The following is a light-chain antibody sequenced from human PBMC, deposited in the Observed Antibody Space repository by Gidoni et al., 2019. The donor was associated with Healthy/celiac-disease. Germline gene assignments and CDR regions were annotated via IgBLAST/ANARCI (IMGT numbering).Light chain of an antibody. CDR3: SSYTSGSTLVV. CDR2: DVS. CDR1: SNDVGGYNY. J-gene: IGLJ2*01. V-gene: IGLV2-14*01. Sequence: QSALTQPAPVSGSPGQSTTISCTGTSNDVGGYNYVSWYQQHPVKAPKLMIYDVSNRPSGVSNRFTGSKSGNTASLTISGLQAEDEADYYCSSYTSGSTLVVFGGGTKLTVL.